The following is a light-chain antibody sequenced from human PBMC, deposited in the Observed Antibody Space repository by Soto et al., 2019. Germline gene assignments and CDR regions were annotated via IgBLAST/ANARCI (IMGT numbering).Light chain of an antibody. CDR1: SSNIGAGYD. Sequence: QSVLTQPPSVSGAPGQRVTISCTGSSSNIGAGYDVHWYQQLPGTAPKLLIYGNSNRPSGVPDRFSGSKSGTSASLAITGLQAEDEADYYCQSSDSSLMEVFGGGTKLTVL. CDR2: GNS. V-gene: IGLV1-40*01. CDR3: QSSDSSLMEV. J-gene: IGLJ2*01.